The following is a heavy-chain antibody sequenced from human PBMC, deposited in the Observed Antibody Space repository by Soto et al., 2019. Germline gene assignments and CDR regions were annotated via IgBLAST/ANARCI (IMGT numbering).Heavy chain of an antibody. Sequence: SETLSLTCTVSGGSISSYYWSWIRQPPGKGLEWIGEINHSGSTNYNPSLKSRVTISVDTSKNQFSLKLTSVTAADTAVYYCARSDGRYWGQGTLVTVSS. J-gene: IGHJ4*02. CDR1: GGSISSYY. CDR2: INHSGST. V-gene: IGHV4-59*01. CDR3: ARSDGRY.